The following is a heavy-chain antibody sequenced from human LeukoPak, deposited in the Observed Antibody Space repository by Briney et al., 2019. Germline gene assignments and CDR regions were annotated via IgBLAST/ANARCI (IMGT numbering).Heavy chain of an antibody. Sequence: GGSLRLSCAASGFTFSVYAMSWVRQAPGKGLEGVSGISGSSSHTKDADFVRGRFTIYRDNSRNTLFLQLNSLTAEDTAVYYCAKDRRDYGSGWPYHYWGQGTLVTVSS. V-gene: IGHV3-23*01. CDR2: ISGSSSHT. D-gene: IGHD6-19*01. J-gene: IGHJ4*02. CDR3: AKDRRDYGSGWPYHY. CDR1: GFTFSVYA.